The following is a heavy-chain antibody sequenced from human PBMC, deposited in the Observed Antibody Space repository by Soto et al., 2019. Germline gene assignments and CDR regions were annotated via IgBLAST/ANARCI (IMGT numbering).Heavy chain of an antibody. Sequence: EVHLLEFGGGLVQPGGSLRLSCAASGFTFSNYAMNWVRQAPGKGLEWVSGITGSGGTTFYADSVKGRFTISRDNSKKTVYFQMNSVRAEDIAVYYFVKEYTSINKGSVDYWGQGALVTVSS. CDR3: VKEYTSINKGSVDY. V-gene: IGHV3-23*01. CDR2: ITGSGGTT. CDR1: GFTFSNYA. D-gene: IGHD1-1*01. J-gene: IGHJ4*02.